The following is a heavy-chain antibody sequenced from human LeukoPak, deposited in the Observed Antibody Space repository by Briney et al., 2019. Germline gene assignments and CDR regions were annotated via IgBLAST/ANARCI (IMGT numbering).Heavy chain of an antibody. CDR2: ISYDGSNK. CDR1: GFTFSSYA. Sequence: GGSLRLSCAASGFTFSSYAMHWVRQAPGRGLEWVAVISYDGSNKYYADSVKGRFTISRDNSKNTLYLQMNSLRAEDTAVYYCAREIAGSSGWYFDYWGQGTLVTVSS. J-gene: IGHJ4*02. V-gene: IGHV3-30-3*01. CDR3: AREIAGSSGWYFDY. D-gene: IGHD6-19*01.